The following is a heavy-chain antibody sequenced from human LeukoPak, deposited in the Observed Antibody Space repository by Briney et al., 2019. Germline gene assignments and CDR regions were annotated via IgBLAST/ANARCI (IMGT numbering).Heavy chain of an antibody. Sequence: GGSLRLSCAASGFTFSSYGMHWVRQAPGKGLEWVAFIRYDGSNKYYADSVKGRFTISRDNSKNTLYLQMNSLRAEDTAVYYCAKPYVVPAANGRLRYYYYYMDVWGKGTTVTVSS. CDR1: GFTFSSYG. CDR2: IRYDGSNK. CDR3: AKPYVVPAANGRLRYYYYYMDV. J-gene: IGHJ6*03. V-gene: IGHV3-30*02. D-gene: IGHD2-2*01.